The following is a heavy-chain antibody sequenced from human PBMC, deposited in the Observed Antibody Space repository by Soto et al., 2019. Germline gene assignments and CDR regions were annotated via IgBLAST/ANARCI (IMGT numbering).Heavy chain of an antibody. Sequence: QVLLVQSGAEVKKPGSSVKVSCKASGGTFSSYAISWVRQAPGQGLEWMGGIIPTFGTANYAQKFQGRVTITADESTSTAYMELSSLRSEDTAVYYCARDPRQGWLQSEPAFDIWGQGTMVTVSS. J-gene: IGHJ3*02. CDR1: GGTFSSYA. CDR3: ARDPRQGWLQSEPAFDI. V-gene: IGHV1-69*12. CDR2: IIPTFGTA. D-gene: IGHD5-12*01.